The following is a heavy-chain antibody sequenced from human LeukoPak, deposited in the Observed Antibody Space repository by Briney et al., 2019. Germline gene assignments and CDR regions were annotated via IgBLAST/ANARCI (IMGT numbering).Heavy chain of an antibody. V-gene: IGHV6-1*01. CDR1: GDSVSSNSAA. J-gene: IGHJ4*02. Sequence: SQTLSLICAIPGDSVSSNSAAWNWIRQSPSRGLEWLGRTYYRSKWYNDYAVSVKSRITINPDTSKNQFSLQLSSVTPEDTAVYYCARATYSSGWSFDYWGQGTLVTVSS. CDR3: ARATYSSGWSFDY. CDR2: TYYRSKWYN. D-gene: IGHD6-19*01.